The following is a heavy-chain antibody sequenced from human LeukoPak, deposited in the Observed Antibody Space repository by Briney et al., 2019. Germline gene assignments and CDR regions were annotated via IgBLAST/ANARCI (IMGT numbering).Heavy chain of an antibody. J-gene: IGHJ4*02. CDR1: GGSISSFF. CDR3: ARLAPGNYDILTGDPKVVFDY. Sequence: TSETLSLTCTVSGGSISSFFWSWIRQPPGKGLEWIGYVHSSGSTKYNPSLRSRLIISVDMSKDQFSLKLRSVSVADTAVYYCARLAPGNYDILTGDPKVVFDYWGQGALVTVSS. CDR2: VHSSGST. V-gene: IGHV4-59*01. D-gene: IGHD3-9*01.